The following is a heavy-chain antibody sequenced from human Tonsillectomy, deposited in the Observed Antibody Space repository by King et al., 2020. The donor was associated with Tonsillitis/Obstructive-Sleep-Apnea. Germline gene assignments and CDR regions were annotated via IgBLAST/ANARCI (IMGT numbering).Heavy chain of an antibody. V-gene: IGHV5-51*01. Sequence: VQLVESGAEVKKPGESLKISCQGFGYSFTTYWIGWVRQMPGRGLEWMGIIYPADSDTRYSPSFQGQVTISADKSINTAYLQWSTLKASDTAMYYCARPRSGSYADSWGQGTLVTVSS. CDR1: GYSFTTYW. J-gene: IGHJ4*02. D-gene: IGHD1-26*01. CDR2: IYPADSDT. CDR3: ARPRSGSYADS.